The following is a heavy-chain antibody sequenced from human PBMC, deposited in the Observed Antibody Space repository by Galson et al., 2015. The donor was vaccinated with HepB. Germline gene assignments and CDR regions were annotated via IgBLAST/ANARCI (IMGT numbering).Heavy chain of an antibody. J-gene: IGHJ1*01. V-gene: IGHV1-46*01. D-gene: IGHD6-6*01. CDR1: GYTFPSYY. Sequence: SVKVSCKASGYTFPSYYIHWVRQAPVQGLEWMGIINPSGGHTSYAEKFQDRVSMTRDTSTSTVYMELSSLRSEDTAVYYCARWYSSSLDTRYFQHWGQGTLVTVSS. CDR3: ARWYSSSLDTRYFQH. CDR2: INPSGGHT.